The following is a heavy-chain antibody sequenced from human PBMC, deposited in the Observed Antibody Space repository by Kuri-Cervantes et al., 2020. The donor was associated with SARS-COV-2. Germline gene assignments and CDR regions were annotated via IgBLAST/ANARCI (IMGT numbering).Heavy chain of an antibody. CDR1: GFTVSSNY. V-gene: IGHV3-66*02. J-gene: IGHJ3*02. D-gene: IGHD3-10*01. CDR2: IYSGGST. Sequence: GESLKISCAASGFTVSSNYMSWVRQAPGKGLEWVSVIYSGGSTYYADSVKGRFTISRDNSKNTLYLQMNSLRAEDTAVYYCAKITMVRLRSIWGQGTMVTVSS. CDR3: AKITMVRLRSI.